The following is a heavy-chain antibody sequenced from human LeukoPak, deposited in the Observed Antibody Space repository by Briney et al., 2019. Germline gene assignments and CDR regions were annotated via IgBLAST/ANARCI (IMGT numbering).Heavy chain of an antibody. V-gene: IGHV1-18*01. D-gene: IGHD2-15*01. CDR1: GYPFVDFG. J-gene: IGHJ4*02. CDR2: ISAFSGDT. CDR3: GRDIRSDGSPADY. Sequence: ASVKVSCKPSGYPFVDFGITWVRQAPGQGLEWMGWISAFSGDTNYAQKLQGRVTMTRDTSTSTVYMELRRLRSDDTAVYYCGRDIRSDGSPADYWGQGTLVTVSS.